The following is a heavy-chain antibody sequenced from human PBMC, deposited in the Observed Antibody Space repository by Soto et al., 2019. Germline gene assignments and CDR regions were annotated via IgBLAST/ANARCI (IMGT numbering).Heavy chain of an antibody. V-gene: IGHV1-69*06. J-gene: IGHJ4*02. CDR1: GSTFSTYS. D-gene: IGHD1-26*01. CDR3: ASSSGKNYGVGKNYYFDY. Sequence: SVKVSCKTSGSTFSTYSIVWVRQAPGEGLEWMGGIIPLFGTANYAQKFQDRVTITADKSTNTAFMELSSLKSEDTAMYYCASSSGKNYGVGKNYYFDYWGQGTLVTLS. CDR2: IIPLFGTA.